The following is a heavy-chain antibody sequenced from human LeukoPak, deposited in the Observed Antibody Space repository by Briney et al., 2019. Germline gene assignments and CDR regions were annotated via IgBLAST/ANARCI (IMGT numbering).Heavy chain of an antibody. D-gene: IGHD2-2*01. CDR1: GGSVSRSNW. CDR3: ARTEAFCSDTSCSNWFDP. J-gene: IGHJ5*02. V-gene: IGHV4-4*02. CDR2: IHHSGST. Sequence: SETLSLTCAVSGGSVSRSNWWNWVRQPPGKGLEWIGEIHHSGSTNYNPSLKSRVTMSVDKSKNQFSLKLSSVTAADTAVYYCARTEAFCSDTSCSNWFDPWGQGTLVTVS.